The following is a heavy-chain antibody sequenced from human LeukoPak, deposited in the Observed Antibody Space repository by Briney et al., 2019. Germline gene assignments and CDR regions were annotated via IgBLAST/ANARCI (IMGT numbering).Heavy chain of an antibody. V-gene: IGHV3-15*01. CDR3: TTPGVLYDYCNSAYVRDV. Sequence: GGSLRLSCAASGFSSSNAWMSWVRQAPGKGLEWVGRIKSKTDGGTTDYAAPVKGRFTISRDDSKKTLFLQMNRLKTEDTAVYYCTTPGVLYDYCNSAYVRDVWGKGT. D-gene: IGHD5/OR15-5a*01. J-gene: IGHJ6*04. CDR2: IKSKTDGGTT. CDR1: GFSSSNAW.